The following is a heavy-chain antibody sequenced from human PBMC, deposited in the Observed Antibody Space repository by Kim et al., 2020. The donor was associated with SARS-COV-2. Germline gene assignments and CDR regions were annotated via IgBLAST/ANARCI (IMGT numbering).Heavy chain of an antibody. Sequence: VTARFTTSRDTATNTVYLQMNSLRVEETAVYYCAKVSGSSLNGMDVWGQGTTVTVSS. CDR3: AKVSGSSLNGMDV. D-gene: IGHD6-13*01. V-gene: IGHV3-74*01. J-gene: IGHJ6*02.